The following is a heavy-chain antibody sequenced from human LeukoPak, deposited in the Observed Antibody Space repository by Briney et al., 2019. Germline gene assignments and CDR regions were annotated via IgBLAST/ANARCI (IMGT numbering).Heavy chain of an antibody. J-gene: IGHJ5*02. CDR3: ARDLDIILPGDNWFDP. V-gene: IGHV3-30*04. CDR1: RFTFSSYA. Sequence: GGSLRLSCAASRFTFSSYAMHWVRQTPGKGLEWVAFTSYDGSNKDYADFVKGRFTISRDNSKNTLFLQMSSLRPEDTAIYYCARDLDIILPGDNWFDPWGQGTLVTVSS. D-gene: IGHD2-8*02. CDR2: TSYDGSNK.